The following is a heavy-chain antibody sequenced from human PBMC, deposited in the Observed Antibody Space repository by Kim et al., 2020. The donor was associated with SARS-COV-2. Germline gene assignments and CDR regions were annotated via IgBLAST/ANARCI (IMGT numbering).Heavy chain of an antibody. CDR3: ARGSGYNALDY. Sequence: SETLSLTCSVSGGSITSSYWSWIRQPPGKGLEWIGYSHYSGTTNYHPSLKSRVTISVDTCKIQISLKLISVTAADTAVYYCARGSGYNALDYWGQGILVTVSS. CDR2: SHYSGTT. D-gene: IGHD5-12*01. V-gene: IGHV4-59*13. J-gene: IGHJ4*02. CDR1: GGSITSSY.